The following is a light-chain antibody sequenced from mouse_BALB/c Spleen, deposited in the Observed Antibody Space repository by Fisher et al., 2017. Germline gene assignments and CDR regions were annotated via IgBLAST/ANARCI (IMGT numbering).Light chain of an antibody. CDR2: STS. CDR3: QQWSSNPFT. Sequence: IVLTQSTAIMSASLGERVTMTCTASSSVSSSYLHWYQQKPGSSPKLWIYSTSNLASGVPARFSGSGSGTSYSLTISRMEAEDAATYYCQQWSSNPFTFGSGTKLEIK. J-gene: IGKJ4*01. CDR1: SSVSSSY. V-gene: IGKV4-74*01.